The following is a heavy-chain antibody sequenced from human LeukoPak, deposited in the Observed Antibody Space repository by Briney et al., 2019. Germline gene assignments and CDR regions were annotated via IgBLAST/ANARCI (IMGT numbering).Heavy chain of an antibody. CDR1: GYTFTSYY. CDR3: AREGWDQRDTAAFDH. CDR2: INPSGGST. V-gene: IGHV1-46*01. Sequence: VASVKVSCKASGYTFTSYYMHWVRQAPGQGLEWMGIINPSGGSTSYAQKFQGRVTMTRDTSTSTVYMELSSLRSEDTAVYYCAREGWDQRDTAAFDHWGQGTLVTVSS. D-gene: IGHD6-19*01. J-gene: IGHJ4*02.